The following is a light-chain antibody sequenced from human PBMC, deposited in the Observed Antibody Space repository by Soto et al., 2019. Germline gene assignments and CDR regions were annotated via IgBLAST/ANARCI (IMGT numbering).Light chain of an antibody. J-gene: IGKJ1*01. CDR1: QSVSSSY. V-gene: IGKV3-20*01. Sequence: EIVLTQSPGTLSLSPGERATLSCRASQSVSSSYLAWYQQKPGQAPRLLIYSASSRATGIPDRFSGGGSGTDFTLTISSLEPEDFGVYYCQQYGRTFGQGTKVEIK. CDR3: QQYGRT. CDR2: SAS.